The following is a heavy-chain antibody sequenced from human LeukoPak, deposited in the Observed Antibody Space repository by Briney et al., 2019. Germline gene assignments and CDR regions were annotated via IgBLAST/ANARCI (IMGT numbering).Heavy chain of an antibody. J-gene: IGHJ2*01. V-gene: IGHV4-39*01. CDR2: IHYSGST. Sequence: SETLSLTCTVSGGSISSSSYYWGWIRQPPGKGLEWIGSIHYSGSTYYNPSLKSRVTISVDTSKNQFSLKLSSVTAADTAVYYCARQNPWYFDLWGRGTLVTVSS. CDR3: ARQNPWYFDL. CDR1: GGSISSSSYY.